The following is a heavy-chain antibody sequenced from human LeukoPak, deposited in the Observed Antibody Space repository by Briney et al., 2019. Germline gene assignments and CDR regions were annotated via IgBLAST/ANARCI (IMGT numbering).Heavy chain of an antibody. V-gene: IGHV4-39*01. CDR2: IFYGGST. J-gene: IGHJ4*02. CDR3: VTRRPSMAFGY. Sequence: SETLSLTCTVSGGSISSSGYFWGWIRQPPEKGLEWIGTIFYGGSTYYNPPLRSRVTISVDTSKNQFSLNLSSVTAADTAVYYCVTRRPSMAFGYWGQGTLVTVSS. CDR1: GGSISSSGYF. D-gene: IGHD2/OR15-2a*01.